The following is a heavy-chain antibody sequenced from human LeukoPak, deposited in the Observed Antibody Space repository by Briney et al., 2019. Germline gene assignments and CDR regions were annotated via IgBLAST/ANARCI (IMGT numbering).Heavy chain of an antibody. CDR1: GFTFGSYG. CDR3: ARETAVAGTGWFDP. V-gene: IGHV3-30*02. D-gene: IGHD6-19*01. Sequence: GGSLRLSCAASGFTFGSYGMHWVRQAPGKGLEWVAIIRYDGSNKYYADSVKGRFTISRDNSKNALYLQMNSLRAEDTAVYYCARETAVAGTGWFDPWGQGTLVTVSS. CDR2: IRYDGSNK. J-gene: IGHJ5*02.